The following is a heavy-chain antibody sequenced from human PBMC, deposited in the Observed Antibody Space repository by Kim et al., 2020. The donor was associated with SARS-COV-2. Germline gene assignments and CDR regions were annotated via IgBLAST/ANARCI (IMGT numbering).Heavy chain of an antibody. Sequence: GGSLRLSCEVSGFTLSRYGMSWVRQSPGKGLEWVSAISSRAGGDKTYYADSVKGRFTISRDDSKNTLYLQMNSLRVEDTAIYFCTKTVHGEDWGQGTLVTVSS. CDR2: ISSRAGGDKT. J-gene: IGHJ1*01. D-gene: IGHD3-3*01. CDR1: GFTLSRYG. CDR3: TKTVHGED. V-gene: IGHV3-23*01.